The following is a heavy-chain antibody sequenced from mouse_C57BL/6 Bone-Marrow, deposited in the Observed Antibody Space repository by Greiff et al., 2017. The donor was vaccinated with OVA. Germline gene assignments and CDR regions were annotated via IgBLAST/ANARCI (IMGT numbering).Heavy chain of an antibody. CDR3: ARRTLSSPWFAY. CDR2: INPNNGGT. J-gene: IGHJ3*01. V-gene: IGHV1-26*01. Sequence: VQLQQSGPELVKPGASVKISCKASGYTFTDYYMNWVKQSHGKSLEWIGDINPNNGGTSYNQKFKGKATLTVDKSSSTAYMELRSLTSEDSAVYYCARRTLSSPWFAYWGQGTLVTVSA. D-gene: IGHD1-1*01. CDR1: GYTFTDYY.